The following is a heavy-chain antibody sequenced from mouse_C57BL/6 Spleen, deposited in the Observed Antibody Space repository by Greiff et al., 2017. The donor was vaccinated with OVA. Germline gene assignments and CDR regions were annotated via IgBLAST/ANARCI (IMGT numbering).Heavy chain of an antibody. Sequence: VQLQQSGPELVKPGASVKMSCKASGYTFTDYNMHWVKQSHGKSLEWIGYINPNNGGTSYNQKFKGKATLTVNKSSSTAYMELRSLTSEDSAVDYCAAIYYYGSSYFDYWGQGTTLTVSS. V-gene: IGHV1-22*01. J-gene: IGHJ2*01. D-gene: IGHD1-1*01. CDR3: AAIYYYGSSYFDY. CDR1: GYTFTDYN. CDR2: INPNNGGT.